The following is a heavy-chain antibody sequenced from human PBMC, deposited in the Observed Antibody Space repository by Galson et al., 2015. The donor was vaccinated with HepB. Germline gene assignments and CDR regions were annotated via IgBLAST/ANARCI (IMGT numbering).Heavy chain of an antibody. D-gene: IGHD6-13*01. CDR1: GFTFSRFW. J-gene: IGHJ3*01. CDR2: INSDGSDT. V-gene: IGHV3-74*01. CDR3: ATSWSRDAFDL. Sequence: SLRLSCAASGFTFSRFWMHWVRQTPGKGLVWVARINSDGSDTSYADSVKGRSTISRDNAKHTLYLQMNSLRADDTAVYYCATSWSRDAFDLWGPGTEVTVSS.